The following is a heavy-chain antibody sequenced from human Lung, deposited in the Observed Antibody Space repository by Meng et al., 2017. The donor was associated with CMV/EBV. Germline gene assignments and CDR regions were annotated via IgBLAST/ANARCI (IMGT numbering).Heavy chain of an antibody. Sequence: VQLEASGTGLVKPSETLSLTCAVSGGSISTYYWSWIRQPPGKGLEWIGNNYYSGSTNYNPSLASRVTISVDSSKNQFSLKLSSVTAADTAVYYCARHQNGGTYPLDYWGQGTLVTVSS. J-gene: IGHJ4*02. CDR1: GGSISTYY. CDR3: ARHQNGGTYPLDY. V-gene: IGHV4-59*08. D-gene: IGHD3-16*02. CDR2: NYYSGST.